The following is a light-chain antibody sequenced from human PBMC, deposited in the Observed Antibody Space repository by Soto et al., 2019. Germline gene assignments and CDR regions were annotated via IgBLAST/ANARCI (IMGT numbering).Light chain of an antibody. Sequence: QSVLTQPASVSGSPGQSITISCTGTSSDVGGYNYVSWYQQHPGKAPKLMIYEVSNRPSGVSNRFSGSKSGNTASLTISGLQAEDEADYYCSSYAVTFYVSGTGTKVTVL. CDR2: EVS. CDR3: SSYAVTFYV. CDR1: SSDVGGYNY. V-gene: IGLV2-14*01. J-gene: IGLJ1*01.